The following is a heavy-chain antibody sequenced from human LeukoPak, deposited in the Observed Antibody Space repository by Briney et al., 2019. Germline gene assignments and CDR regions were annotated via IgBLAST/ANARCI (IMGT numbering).Heavy chain of an antibody. CDR1: GFTFNNYG. V-gene: IGHV3-30*02. Sequence: GGSLRLSCAASGFTFNNYGMHWVRQAPGKGLEWVAFIRYDESNKYYADSVKGRFTISRDNSKNTLYLQMNSLRAEDTAVYYCAKSGAVYCSSTSCYTDYWGQGTLVTVSS. CDR3: AKSGAVYCSSTSCYTDY. CDR2: IRYDESNK. J-gene: IGHJ4*02. D-gene: IGHD2-2*02.